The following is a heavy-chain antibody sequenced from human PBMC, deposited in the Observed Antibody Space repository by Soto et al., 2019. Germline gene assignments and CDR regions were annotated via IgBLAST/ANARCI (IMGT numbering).Heavy chain of an antibody. V-gene: IGHV1-3*01. CDR1: GYTFTSYA. CDR3: ARAYTVTTSGWFDP. CDR2: INAGNGNT. D-gene: IGHD4-4*01. Sequence: ASVKVSCKASGYTFTSYAMHWVRQAPGQRLEWMGWINAGNGNTKYSQKFQGRVTITRDTSASTAYMELSSLRSEDTAVYYCARAYTVTTSGWFDPWGRGPLVTVSS. J-gene: IGHJ5*02.